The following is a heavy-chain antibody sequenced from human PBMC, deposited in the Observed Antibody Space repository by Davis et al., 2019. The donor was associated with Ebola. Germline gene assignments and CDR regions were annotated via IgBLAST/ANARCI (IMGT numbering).Heavy chain of an antibody. CDR3: ARETQGGLRYFDWSNNYFDY. J-gene: IGHJ4*02. CDR1: GFTFSSYG. V-gene: IGHV3-33*01. D-gene: IGHD3-9*01. CDR2: IWYDGSNK. Sequence: GESLKISCAASGFTFSSYGMHWVRQAPGKGLEWVAVIWYDGSNKYYADSVKGRFTISRDNSKNTLYLQMNSLRAEDTAVYYCARETQGGLRYFDWSNNYFDYWGQGTLVTVSS.